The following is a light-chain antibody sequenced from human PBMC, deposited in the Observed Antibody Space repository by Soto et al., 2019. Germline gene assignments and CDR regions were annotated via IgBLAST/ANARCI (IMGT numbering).Light chain of an antibody. CDR1: QSISSN. Sequence: EIVMTQSPATLSVSPGERATLACRASQSISSNLAWYQQKPGQAPRLLSYGAFTRATAIPVRFSGSGSGTEFTLTISSLQSEDFAVHYCQQYESWPPLTFGGGNKVEIK. V-gene: IGKV3-15*01. J-gene: IGKJ4*01. CDR2: GAF. CDR3: QQYESWPPLT.